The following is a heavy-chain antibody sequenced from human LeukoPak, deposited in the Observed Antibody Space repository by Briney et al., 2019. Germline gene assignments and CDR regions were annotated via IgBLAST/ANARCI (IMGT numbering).Heavy chain of an antibody. Sequence: SETLSLTCTVSGGSISGYYWSWIRQPAGKGLGWIGRIYSSGSTNYSPSLKSRVTISVDKSKNQFSLKLSSVTAADTAVYYCARGWNSWYYFDYWGQGTLVTVSS. J-gene: IGHJ4*02. D-gene: IGHD6-13*01. CDR2: IYSSGST. CDR3: ARGWNSWYYFDY. V-gene: IGHV4-4*07. CDR1: GGSISGYY.